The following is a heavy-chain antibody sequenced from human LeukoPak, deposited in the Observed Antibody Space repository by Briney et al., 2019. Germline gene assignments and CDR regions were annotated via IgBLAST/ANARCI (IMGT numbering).Heavy chain of an antibody. Sequence: SETLSLTCTVSGGSISSYYWSWIRQTPGKGLEWIGYIYYSGSTNYNPSLKSRVTISVDTSKNQFSLKLSSVTAADTAVYYCARGSGVRPYYYYYYGMDVWGQGTTVTVSS. CDR3: ARGSGVRPYYYYYYGMDV. D-gene: IGHD3-10*01. CDR1: GGSISSYY. J-gene: IGHJ6*02. V-gene: IGHV4-59*08. CDR2: IYYSGST.